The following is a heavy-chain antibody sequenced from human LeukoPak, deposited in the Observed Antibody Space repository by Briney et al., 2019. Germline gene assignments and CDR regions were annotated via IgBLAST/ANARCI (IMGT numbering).Heavy chain of an antibody. J-gene: IGHJ6*03. CDR1: GGTFSSYA. D-gene: IGHD2-15*01. Sequence: ASVKVSCKASGGTFSSYAISWVRQAPGQGLERMGGIIPIFGTANYAQKFQGRVTITADKSTSTAYMELSSLRSEDTAVYYCARASRATPRPYYYYYMDVWGKGTTVTVSS. CDR3: ARASRATPRPYYYYYMDV. CDR2: IIPIFGTA. V-gene: IGHV1-69*06.